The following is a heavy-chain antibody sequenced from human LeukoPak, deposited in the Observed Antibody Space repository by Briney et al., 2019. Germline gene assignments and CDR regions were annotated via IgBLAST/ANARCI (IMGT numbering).Heavy chain of an antibody. J-gene: IGHJ4*02. Sequence: SETLSLTCTVSGGSISSSSYYWGWIRQPPGKGLEWIGSIYYSGSTYYNPSLKSRVTISVDTSKNQFSLKLSSVTAADTAVYYCARRAGITGTTGYFDYWGQGTLVTVSS. CDR1: GGSISSSSYY. CDR2: IYYSGST. D-gene: IGHD1-14*01. CDR3: ARRAGITGTTGYFDY. V-gene: IGHV4-39*01.